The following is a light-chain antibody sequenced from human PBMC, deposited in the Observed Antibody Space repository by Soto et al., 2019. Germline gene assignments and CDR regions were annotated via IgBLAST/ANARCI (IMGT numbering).Light chain of an antibody. CDR1: SGSVSTNYY. Sequence: QTVVTQEPSFSVSPGGTVTFTCGLSSGSVSTNYYPSWYQQTPGQAPRTLIYNTNSRSSGVPDRFSGSILGNKAALNITGAQADDESDYYCVLYMGLGISVFGGGTKLTVL. J-gene: IGLJ2*01. CDR3: VLYMGLGISV. CDR2: NTN. V-gene: IGLV8-61*01.